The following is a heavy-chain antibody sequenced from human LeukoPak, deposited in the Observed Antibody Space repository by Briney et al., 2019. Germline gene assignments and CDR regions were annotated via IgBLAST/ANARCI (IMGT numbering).Heavy chain of an antibody. CDR2: ISYDGSNK. CDR1: GFTFSSYA. J-gene: IGHJ4*02. CDR3: AKDRGYSGSYYFDY. D-gene: IGHD1-26*01. V-gene: IGHV3-30*04. Sequence: GGSLRLSCAASGFTFSSYAMSWVRQAPGKGLEWVAVISYDGSNKYYADSVKGRFTISRDNSKNTLYLQMNSLRAEDTAVYYCAKDRGYSGSYYFDYWGQGTLVTVSS.